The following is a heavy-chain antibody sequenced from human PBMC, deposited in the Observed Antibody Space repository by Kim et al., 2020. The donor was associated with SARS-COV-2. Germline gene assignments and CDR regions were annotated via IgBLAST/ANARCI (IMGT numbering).Heavy chain of an antibody. Sequence: GGSLRLSCAASGFTFRSQMMHWVRQTPGKGLVWVSRISEDASRIDYADAVKGRFTISRDNAKNTLYLQMDSLRLEDTAVYYCVKGMTPMGGYWGQGIQVIVSS. V-gene: IGHV3-74*01. CDR3: VKGMTPMGGY. CDR2: ISEDASRI. D-gene: IGHD3-16*01. CDR1: GFTFRSQM. J-gene: IGHJ4*02.